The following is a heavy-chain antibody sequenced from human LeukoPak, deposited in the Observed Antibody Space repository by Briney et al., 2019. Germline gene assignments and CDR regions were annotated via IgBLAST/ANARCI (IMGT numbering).Heavy chain of an antibody. V-gene: IGHV5-51*07. Sequence: GASLKISREGSGYTFSNYWIGWPHQIPGERLEWMAIIYPGNSDSRYNPSFQGQDTISADKSINSAYLQWSRLSASDTAIYYWARSPCISSSCPRRGTVDNWGQGTLVTVSS. CDR1: GYTFSNYW. CDR3: ARSPCISSSCPRRGTVDN. D-gene: IGHD5-12*01. CDR2: IYPGNSDS. J-gene: IGHJ1*01.